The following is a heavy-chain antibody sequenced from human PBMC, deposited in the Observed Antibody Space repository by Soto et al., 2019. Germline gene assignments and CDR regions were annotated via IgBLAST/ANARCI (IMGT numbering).Heavy chain of an antibody. V-gene: IGHV3-48*03. J-gene: IGHJ6*02. CDR3: ARVRAGAANGYYGMDV. Sequence: PGGSLSLSCRASGFTLSDYEMHWVRQAPGKGLEWVSYISTGSSTIYYADSVKGRFTISRDNAKNSLFLEMNSLRPEDTAVYYCARVRAGAANGYYGMDVWGQGTTVTVSS. CDR1: GFTLSDYE. CDR2: ISTGSSTI. D-gene: IGHD1-26*01.